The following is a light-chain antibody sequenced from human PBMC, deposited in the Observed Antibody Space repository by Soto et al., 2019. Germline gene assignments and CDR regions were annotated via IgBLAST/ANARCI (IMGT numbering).Light chain of an antibody. V-gene: IGLV2-8*01. J-gene: IGLJ1*01. CDR1: SSDVGTYNY. CDR3: SSYAGSNSFV. CDR2: EVS. Sequence: LTQPPSASGSPGQSVTISCTGTSSDVGTYNYVSWYQQHPGKAPRLMIYEVSERPSGVPDRFSGSKSGNTASLTVSGLQAEDEADYYCSSYAGSNSFVFGTGTKVTVL.